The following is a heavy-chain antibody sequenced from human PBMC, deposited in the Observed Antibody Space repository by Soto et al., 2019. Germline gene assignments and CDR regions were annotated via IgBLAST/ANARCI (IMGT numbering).Heavy chain of an antibody. J-gene: IGHJ6*02. CDR1: EFTFNTYA. V-gene: IGHV3-30*03. D-gene: IGHD1-7*01. CDR3: ARDVGNYVPYYYGMDV. Sequence: QAQLVESGGGVVQPGRSLRLSCAASEFTFNTYAMHWVRQAPCKGLEWVAVIAYDGNDKYYADSVKGRFTISRDNSKNALYLQMNTLRREDKAMYYCARDVGNYVPYYYGMDVWGQGTTVTVSS. CDR2: IAYDGNDK.